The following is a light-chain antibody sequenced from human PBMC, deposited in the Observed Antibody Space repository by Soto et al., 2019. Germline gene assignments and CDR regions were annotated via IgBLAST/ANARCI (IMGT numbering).Light chain of an antibody. V-gene: IGLV2-8*01. J-gene: IGLJ1*01. CDR3: SSYAGSSNV. Sequence: QSVLTQPASVSGSPGQSITISCTGTSSDVGGYNYVSWYQQHPGKAPKLMIYEVNKRPSGVPDHFSGSKSGNTASLTVSGLQAEDEADYYCSSYAGSSNVFGTGTKVTVL. CDR2: EVN. CDR1: SSDVGGYNY.